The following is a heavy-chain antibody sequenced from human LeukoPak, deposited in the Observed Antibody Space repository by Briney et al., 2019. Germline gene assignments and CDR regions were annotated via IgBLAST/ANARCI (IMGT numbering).Heavy chain of an antibody. CDR2: ISWNSGSI. J-gene: IGHJ4*02. Sequence: GGSLRLSCAASGFTFDDYAMHWVRQAPGKGLEWVSGISWNSGSIGYADSVKGRFTISRDNAKNSLYLQMNSLRAEDTALYYCAKGESGYYLATFDYWGQGTLVTVSS. CDR1: GFTFDDYA. D-gene: IGHD3-22*01. V-gene: IGHV3-9*01. CDR3: AKGESGYYLATFDY.